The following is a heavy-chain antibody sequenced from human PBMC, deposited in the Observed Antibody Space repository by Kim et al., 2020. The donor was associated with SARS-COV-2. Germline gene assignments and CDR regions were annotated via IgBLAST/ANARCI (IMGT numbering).Heavy chain of an antibody. D-gene: IGHD3-10*01. V-gene: IGHV1-3*01. CDR1: GYTFANYA. CDR2: FSADTGNT. CDR3: ARGDGPGSYLIDY. Sequence: ASVKVSCKASGYTFANYAIHWMRQAPGQRPEWMGYFSADTGNTHFSQKFQGRITITRDTSASTGYMELSSLRSEDTAVYYCARGDGPGSYLIDYWGQGTL. J-gene: IGHJ4*02.